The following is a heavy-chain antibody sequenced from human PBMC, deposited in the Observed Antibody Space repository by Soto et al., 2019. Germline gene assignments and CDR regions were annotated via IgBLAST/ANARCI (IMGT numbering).Heavy chain of an antibody. CDR2: IYYSGST. J-gene: IGHJ4*02. CDR3: ARTDYYGSGSPRSYYFDY. D-gene: IGHD3-10*01. CDR1: GGSISSSGYY. V-gene: IGHV4-39*01. Sequence: SETLSLTCTVSGGSISSSGYYWGWIRQPPGKGPEWIGSIYYSGSTYYNPSLKSRVTISVDTSKNQFSLKLSSVTAADTAVYYCARTDYYGSGSPRSYYFDYWGQGTLVTVSS.